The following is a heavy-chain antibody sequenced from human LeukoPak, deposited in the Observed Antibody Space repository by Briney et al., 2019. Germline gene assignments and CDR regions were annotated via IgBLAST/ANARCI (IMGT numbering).Heavy chain of an antibody. CDR3: ARHSRVFDY. V-gene: IGHV4-39*01. CDR1: GGSISSSSYY. Sequence: SETLSLTCTVSGGSISSSSYYWGWIRQPPGKGLGWIGSIYYSGSTYYNPSLKSRVTISVDTSKNQFSLKLSSVTAADTAVYYCARHSRVFDYWGQGTLVTVSS. CDR2: IYYSGST. D-gene: IGHD2/OR15-2a*01. J-gene: IGHJ4*02.